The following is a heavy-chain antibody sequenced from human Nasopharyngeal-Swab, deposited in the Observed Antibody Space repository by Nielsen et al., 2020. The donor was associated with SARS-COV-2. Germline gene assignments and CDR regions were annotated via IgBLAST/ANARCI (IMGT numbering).Heavy chain of an antibody. D-gene: IGHD5-24*01. CDR1: GFTFSSYA. CDR3: AKSRGDTTMAHYYYYLDV. Sequence: GGSLRLSCAASGFTFSSYAMHWVRQAPGKGLEWVSIISSSGTDTYYADYVKGRFTISRDNSKNTLYLQMNSLRAEDSAIYYCAKSRGDTTMAHYYYYLDVWGKGTTVTVSS. CDR2: ISSSGTDT. V-gene: IGHV3-23*01. J-gene: IGHJ6*03.